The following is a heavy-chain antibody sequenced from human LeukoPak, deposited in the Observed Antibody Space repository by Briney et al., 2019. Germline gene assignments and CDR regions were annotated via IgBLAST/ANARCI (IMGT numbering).Heavy chain of an antibody. CDR2: TYYRSKWYN. V-gene: IGHV6-1*01. J-gene: IGHJ5*02. D-gene: IGHD3-22*01. CDR3: AREVEGYYDSTAWFDP. CDR1: GDSVSSNSAA. Sequence: SQALSLTCAISGDSVSSNSAAWNWIRQSPSRGLEWLGRTYYRSKWYNDYAVSVRSRITINPDTSKNQFSLQLNSVTPEDTAVYYCAREVEGYYDSTAWFDPWGQGTLVTVSS.